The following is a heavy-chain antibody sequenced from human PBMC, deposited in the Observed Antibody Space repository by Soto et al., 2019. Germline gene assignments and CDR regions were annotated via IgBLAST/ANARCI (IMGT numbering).Heavy chain of an antibody. Sequence: PGGSLRLSCAASGFTFSSYGMHWVRQAPGKGLEWVAVIWYDGSNKYYADSVKGRFTISRDNSKNTLYLQMNSLRAEDTAVYYCARVRNYDTLTGYVDYWGQGTLVTVSS. D-gene: IGHD3-9*01. CDR3: ARVRNYDTLTGYVDY. V-gene: IGHV3-33*01. CDR1: GFTFSSYG. J-gene: IGHJ4*02. CDR2: IWYDGSNK.